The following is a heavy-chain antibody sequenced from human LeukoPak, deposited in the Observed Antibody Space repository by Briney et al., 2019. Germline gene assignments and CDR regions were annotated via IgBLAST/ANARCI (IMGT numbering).Heavy chain of an antibody. CDR2: INHSGST. CDR3: ARVPRWFGGYGMDV. D-gene: IGHD3-10*01. J-gene: IGHJ6*02. V-gene: IGHV4-34*01. Sequence: SETLSLTCAVYGGSFSGYYWRWIRQPPGKGLEWIGEINHSGSTNYNPSLKSRVTISVDTSKNQFSLKLSSVTAADTAVYYCARVPRWFGGYGMDVWGQGTTDTVSS. CDR1: GGSFSGYY.